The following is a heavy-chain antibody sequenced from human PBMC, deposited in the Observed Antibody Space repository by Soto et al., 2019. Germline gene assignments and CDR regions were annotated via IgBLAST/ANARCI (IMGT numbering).Heavy chain of an antibody. CDR1: GDSVSSNSAA. J-gene: IGHJ4*02. D-gene: IGHD2-2*01. V-gene: IGHV6-1*01. Sequence: PSQTLSLTCAISGDSVSSNSAAWNWIRQSPSRGLEWLGRTYYRSKWYNDYAVSVKSRITINSDTSKNQFSLQLNSVTPEDTAVYYCARGWYQLTHPLYYFDYWGQGTLVTVSS. CDR2: TYYRSKWYN. CDR3: ARGWYQLTHPLYYFDY.